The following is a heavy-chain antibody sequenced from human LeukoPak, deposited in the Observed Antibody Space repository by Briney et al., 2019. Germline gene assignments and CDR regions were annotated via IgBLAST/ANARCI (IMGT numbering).Heavy chain of an antibody. D-gene: IGHD7-27*01. CDR1: GGSISSYY. CDR3: ARGPHYALGIYFDY. V-gene: IGHV4-4*07. J-gene: IGHJ4*02. Sequence: SEALSLTCTVSGGSISSYYWSWIRQPAGKGLEWIGRIYTSGSTNYNPSLKSRVTMSVDTSKNQFSLKLSSVTAADTAVYYCARGPHYALGIYFDYWGQGTLVTVS. CDR2: IYTSGST.